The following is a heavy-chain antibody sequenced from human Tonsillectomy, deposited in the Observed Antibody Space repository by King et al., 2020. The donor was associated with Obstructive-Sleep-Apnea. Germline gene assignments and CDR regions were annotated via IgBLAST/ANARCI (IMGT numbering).Heavy chain of an antibody. CDR2: MNPNSGNT. CDR3: ARGSSRSFDI. D-gene: IGHD6-13*01. V-gene: IGHV1-8*01. Sequence: QLVESGAAVKKPGASVKVSCKAAGYTFTTAEINWVRQAPGQGLEWMGWMNPNSGNTAYVQKFQGRVTMTRNPSISTAYMELSNLRSADTAIYYCARGSSRSFDIWGQGTLVTVST. CDR1: GYTFTTAE. J-gene: IGHJ4*02.